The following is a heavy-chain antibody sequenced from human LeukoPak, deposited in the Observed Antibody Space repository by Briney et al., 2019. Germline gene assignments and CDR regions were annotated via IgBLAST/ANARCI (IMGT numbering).Heavy chain of an antibody. CDR2: IRYDGSNK. CDR3: AKDPWVLRGVTLDY. CDR1: GFTFSSYG. J-gene: IGHJ4*02. D-gene: IGHD3-10*01. Sequence: GGSLRLSCAASGFTFSSYGMHWVRQAPGKGLEWVAFIRYDGSNKYYADSVKGRFTISRDNSKNTLYLQMNSLRAEDTAVYYCAKDPWVLRGVTLDYWGQGTLVTVSS. V-gene: IGHV3-30*02.